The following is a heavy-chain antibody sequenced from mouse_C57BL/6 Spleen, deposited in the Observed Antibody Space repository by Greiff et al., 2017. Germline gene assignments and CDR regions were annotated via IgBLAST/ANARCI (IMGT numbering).Heavy chain of an antibody. CDR3: TRGDAWFAY. CDR1: GFTFSSYA. J-gene: IGHJ3*01. V-gene: IGHV5-9-1*02. CDR2: ISSGGDYI. Sequence: EVKLVESGEGLVKPGGSLKLSCAASGFTFSSYAMSWVRQTPEKRLAWVAYISSGGDYIYYADTVTGRFTISRYNARNTLYLQMSSLKSEDTAMYYCTRGDAWFAYWGQGTLVTVSA.